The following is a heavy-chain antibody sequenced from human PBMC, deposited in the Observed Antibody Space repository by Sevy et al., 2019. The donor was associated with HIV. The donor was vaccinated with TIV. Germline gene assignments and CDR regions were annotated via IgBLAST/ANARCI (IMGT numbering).Heavy chain of an antibody. D-gene: IGHD2-15*01. J-gene: IGHJ4*02. CDR3: ARHSGRYCSGDSCSHFDY. Sequence: GESLKISCKGSGYSFTSYWISWVRQMPGKGLEWMGRIDPSDSYTNYSPSFQDHVTISADKSISTAYLQWSSLKASDTAMYYCARHSGRYCSGDSCSHFDYWGQGTLVTVSS. V-gene: IGHV5-10-1*01. CDR2: IDPSDSYT. CDR1: GYSFTSYW.